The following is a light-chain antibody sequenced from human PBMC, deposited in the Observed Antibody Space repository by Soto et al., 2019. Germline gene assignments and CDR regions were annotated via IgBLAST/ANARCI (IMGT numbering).Light chain of an antibody. CDR3: QSYDSSLSGPVV. CDR2: GNS. V-gene: IGLV1-40*01. Sequence: QSVLTQPPSVSGGPGQRVTICCTGSSSNIGAGYDVHWYQQLPGTAPKLLIYGNSNRPSGVPDRFSGSKSGTSASLAITGLQAEDEADYYCQSYDSSLSGPVVFGGGTKVTVL. CDR1: SSNIGAGYD. J-gene: IGLJ2*01.